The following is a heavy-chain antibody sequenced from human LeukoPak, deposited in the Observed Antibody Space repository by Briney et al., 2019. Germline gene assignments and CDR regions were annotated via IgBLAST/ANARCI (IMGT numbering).Heavy chain of an antibody. CDR1: GFTFSSYS. D-gene: IGHD3-10*01. J-gene: IGHJ3*02. Sequence: GSLRLSCAASGFTFSSYSMNWVRQAPGKGLEWVSSISSSSSYIYYADSVKGRFTISRDNAKNSLYLQMNSLRAEDTAVYYCARSHRGFLRAFDIWGQGTTVTVSS. CDR3: ARSHRGFLRAFDI. CDR2: ISSSSSYI. V-gene: IGHV3-21*01.